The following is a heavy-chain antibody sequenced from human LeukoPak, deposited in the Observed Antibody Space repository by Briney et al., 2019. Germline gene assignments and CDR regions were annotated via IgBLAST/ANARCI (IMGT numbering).Heavy chain of an antibody. CDR3: ARIGSYPYYFDY. D-gene: IGHD1-26*01. CDR2: ISTTGNTI. CDR1: GFTFSSYE. J-gene: IGHJ4*02. V-gene: IGHV3-48*03. Sequence: GGSLRLSCAASGFTFSSYEMNWVRQAPGKGLEWVSYISTTGNTIYYADSVKGRFTISRDNAKKSLYLQMNSLRAEDTAVYDCARIGSYPYYFDYWGQGALVTVSS.